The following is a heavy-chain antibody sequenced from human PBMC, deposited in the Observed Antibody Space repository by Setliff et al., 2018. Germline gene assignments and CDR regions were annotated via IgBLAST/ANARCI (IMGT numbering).Heavy chain of an antibody. CDR1: GFTFPNAY. J-gene: IGHJ6*02. V-gene: IGHV3-11*01. Sequence: GGSLRLSCAASGFTFPNAYMTWVRQAPGKGLEWVSAISGSGGSTYYADSVKGRFTISRDNAKNSLYLQMNSLRAEDTALYYCARVDDILTGVNYYYGMDVWGQGTTVTVSS. CDR3: ARVDDILTGVNYYYGMDV. CDR2: ISGSGGST. D-gene: IGHD3-9*01.